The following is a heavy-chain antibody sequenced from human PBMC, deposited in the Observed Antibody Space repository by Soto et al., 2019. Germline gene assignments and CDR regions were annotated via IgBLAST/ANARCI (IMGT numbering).Heavy chain of an antibody. CDR3: AREGSMATLAFDI. V-gene: IGHV4-59*01. CDR1: GGSISSYY. J-gene: IGHJ3*02. CDR2: IYYSGST. D-gene: IGHD5-12*01. Sequence: SETLSLTCTVSGGSISSYYWSWIRQPPGKGLEWIGYIYYSGSTNYNPSLKSRVTISVDTSKNQFSLKLSSVTAADTAVYYCAREGSMATLAFDIWGPGTMVTVSS.